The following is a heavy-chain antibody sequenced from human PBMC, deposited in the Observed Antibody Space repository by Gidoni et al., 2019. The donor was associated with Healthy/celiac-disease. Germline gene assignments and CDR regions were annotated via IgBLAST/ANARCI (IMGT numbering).Heavy chain of an antibody. D-gene: IGHD2-2*01. V-gene: IGHV1-69*01. CDR1: GGTFSSYA. CDR2: IIPIFGTA. CDR3: ARDRPPPDIVVVPAARYYYMDV. J-gene: IGHJ6*03. Sequence: QVQLVQSGAEVKKPGSSVKVSCKASGGTFSSYATSWVRQAPGQGLEWMGGIIPIFGTANYAQKFQGRVTITADESTSTAYMELSSLRSEDTAVYYCARDRPPPDIVVVPAARYYYMDVWGKGTTVTVSS.